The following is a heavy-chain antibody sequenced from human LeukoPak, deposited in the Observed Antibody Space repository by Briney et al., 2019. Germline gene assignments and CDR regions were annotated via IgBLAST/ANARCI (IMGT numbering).Heavy chain of an antibody. J-gene: IGHJ4*02. CDR1: RGSISSYY. CDR2: IYYSGST. Sequence: SETLSLTCTVSRGSISSYYWSWIRQPPGKGLEWIGYIYYSGSTNYNPSLKSRVTISVDTSKNQFSLKLSSVTAADTAVYYCARARGYSYGSLDYWGPGTLVTVSS. CDR3: ARARGYSYGSLDY. D-gene: IGHD5-18*01. V-gene: IGHV4-59*08.